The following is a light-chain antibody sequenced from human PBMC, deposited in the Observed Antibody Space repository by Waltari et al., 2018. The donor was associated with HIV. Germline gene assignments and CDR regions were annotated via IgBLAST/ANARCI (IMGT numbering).Light chain of an antibody. V-gene: IGLV1-40*01. CDR1: SSNIGAGYD. CDR2: ANT. Sequence: QSVLTQPPSVSGAPGQRVTFPCTGSSSNIGAGYDVHWYQQLPGAAPKLLIYANTNRPSGVPDRFSGSKSGTSTSLVITGLQAEDEADYYCAAWDDSLNGWVFGGGTKLTVL. J-gene: IGLJ3*02. CDR3: AAWDDSLNGWV.